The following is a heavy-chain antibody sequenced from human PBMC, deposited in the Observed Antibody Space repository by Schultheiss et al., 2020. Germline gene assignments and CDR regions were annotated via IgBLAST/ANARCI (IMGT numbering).Heavy chain of an antibody. CDR1: GFTFSSYA. V-gene: IGHV3-23*01. D-gene: IGHD6-13*01. CDR2: ISGSGGST. Sequence: GGSLRLSCAASGFTFSSYAMSWVRQAPGKGLEWVSAISGSGGSTYYADSVKGRFTISRDNSKNTLYLQMNSLRAEDTAVYYCARDTSSSWRFDYWGQGTLVTVSS. J-gene: IGHJ4*02. CDR3: ARDTSSSWRFDY.